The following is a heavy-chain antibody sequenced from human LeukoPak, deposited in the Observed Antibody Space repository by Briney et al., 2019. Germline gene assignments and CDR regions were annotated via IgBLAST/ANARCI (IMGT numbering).Heavy chain of an antibody. CDR2: FDPEDGET. V-gene: IGHV1-24*01. Sequence: GGSLRLSCAASGFTFSSYGMHWVRQAPGKGLEWMGGFDPEDGETIYAQKFQGRVTMTEDTSTDTAYMELSSLRSEDTAVYYCATGGGGGSYYLKDYWGQGTLVTVSS. J-gene: IGHJ4*02. D-gene: IGHD1-26*01. CDR1: GFTFSSYG. CDR3: ATGGGGGSYYLKDY.